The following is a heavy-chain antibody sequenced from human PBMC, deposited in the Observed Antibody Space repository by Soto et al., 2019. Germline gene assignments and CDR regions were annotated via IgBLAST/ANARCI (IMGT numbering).Heavy chain of an antibody. CDR2: IYYSGST. CDR1: GGSISSGDYY. J-gene: IGHJ4*02. Sequence: PSETLYLACTVSGGSISSGDYYWSWIRQPPGKGLEWIGYIYYSGSTYYNPSLKSRVTISVDTSKNQFSLKLSSVTAADTAVYYCARVRLRAHDYWGQGTLVTVSS. CDR3: ARVRLRAHDY. V-gene: IGHV4-30-4*01.